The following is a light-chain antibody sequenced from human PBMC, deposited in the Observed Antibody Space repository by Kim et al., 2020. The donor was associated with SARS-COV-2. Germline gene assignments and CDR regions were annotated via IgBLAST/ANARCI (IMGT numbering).Light chain of an antibody. J-gene: IGLJ1*01. Sequence: VSVSPGQKAIISCSGDKLGSKYGSWYQQRPGQSPVLVIYQDTKRPSGIPERFSGSNSGNTATLTISGIQAMDEADYYCQAWDSGLVFGTGTKVTVL. V-gene: IGLV3-1*01. CDR1: KLGSKY. CDR3: QAWDSGLV. CDR2: QDT.